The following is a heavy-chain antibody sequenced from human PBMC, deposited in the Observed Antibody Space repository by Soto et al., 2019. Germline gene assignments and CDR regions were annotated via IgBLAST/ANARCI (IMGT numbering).Heavy chain of an antibody. Sequence: QVQLVESGGGVVQPGRSLRLSCVASGFTFSSYGMHWLRQAPGKGREWVAIISYDGSNTYYADSVKGRFTISKDNSKNTLYLQMNSLGAEDTSVYYCAKEGGLSGSYYISSSYYFDYWGQGTLVTVSS. CDR1: GFTFSSYG. CDR2: ISYDGSNT. J-gene: IGHJ4*02. V-gene: IGHV3-30*18. CDR3: AKEGGLSGSYYISSSYYFDY. D-gene: IGHD1-26*01.